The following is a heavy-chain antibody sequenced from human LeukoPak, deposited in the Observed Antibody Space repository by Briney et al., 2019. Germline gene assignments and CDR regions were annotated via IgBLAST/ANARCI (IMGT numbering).Heavy chain of an antibody. J-gene: IGHJ4*02. D-gene: IGHD2-15*01. Sequence: GESLRISWKGSGYSFTSYWIGWVRQMPGKGLEWMGIIYPGDSDTRYSPSFQGQVTISADKSISTAYLQWSSLKASDTALYYCAKVVVVAATQYYFDYWGQGTLVTVSS. V-gene: IGHV5-51*01. CDR3: AKVVVVAATQYYFDY. CDR1: GYSFTSYW. CDR2: IYPGDSDT.